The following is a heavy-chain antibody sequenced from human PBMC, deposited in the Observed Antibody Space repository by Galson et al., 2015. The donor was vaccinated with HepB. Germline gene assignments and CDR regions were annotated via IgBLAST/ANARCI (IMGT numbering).Heavy chain of an antibody. V-gene: IGHV4-39*01. CDR1: GGSISSSSYY. D-gene: IGHD4-23*01. Sequence: LTCTVSGGSISSSSYYWGWIRQPPGKGLEWIGSIYYSGSTYYNPSLKSRVTISVDTSKNQFSLKLSSVTAADTAVYYCARTISYGGRGNWFDPWGQGTLVTVSS. J-gene: IGHJ5*02. CDR3: ARTISYGGRGNWFDP. CDR2: IYYSGST.